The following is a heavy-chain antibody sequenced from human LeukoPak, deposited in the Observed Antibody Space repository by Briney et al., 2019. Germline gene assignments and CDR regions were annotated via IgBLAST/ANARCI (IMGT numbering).Heavy chain of an antibody. CDR3: ARGLEYYYDSSGYYDY. V-gene: IGHV1-8*01. CDR2: MNPNSGNT. D-gene: IGHD3-22*01. Sequence: ASVKVSCTASGYTFTSYDINWVRQATGKGLEWMGWMNPNSGNTGYAQKFQGRVTITRNTSISTAYMELSSLRSEDTAVYYCARGLEYYYDSSGYYDYWGQGTLVTVSS. J-gene: IGHJ4*02. CDR1: GYTFTSYD.